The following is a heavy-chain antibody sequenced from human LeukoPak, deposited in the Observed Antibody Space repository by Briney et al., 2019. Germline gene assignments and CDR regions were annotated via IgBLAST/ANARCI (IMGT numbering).Heavy chain of an antibody. D-gene: IGHD4-17*01. CDR2: ISSSSTYI. Sequence: GGSLRLSCAASGFPFSSYSMNWVRQAPGKGLEWVSSISSSSTYIYYADSVKGRFTISRDNAKNSLYLQMNSLRAEDTAIYYCTRDTSSGVTTEGLDYWGQGTLVTVSS. CDR1: GFPFSSYS. V-gene: IGHV3-21*01. CDR3: TRDTSSGVTTEGLDY. J-gene: IGHJ4*02.